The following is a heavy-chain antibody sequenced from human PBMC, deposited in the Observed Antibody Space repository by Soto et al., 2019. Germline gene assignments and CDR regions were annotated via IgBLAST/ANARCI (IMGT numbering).Heavy chain of an antibody. CDR2: ISSSSSTI. CDR3: ARVWIGAEAAAGTVRGAFDI. Sequence: GGSLRLSCAASGFTFSSYSMNWVRQAPGKGLEWVSYISSSSSTIYYADSVKGRFTISRDNAKNSLYLQMNSLRAEDTAVYYCARVWIGAEAAAGTVRGAFDIWGQGTMVTVSS. J-gene: IGHJ3*02. D-gene: IGHD6-13*01. CDR1: GFTFSSYS. V-gene: IGHV3-48*01.